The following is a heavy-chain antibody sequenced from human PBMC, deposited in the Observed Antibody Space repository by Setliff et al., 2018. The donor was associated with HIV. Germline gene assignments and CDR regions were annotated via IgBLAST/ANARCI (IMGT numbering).Heavy chain of an antibody. CDR1: GFTFSSYA. CDR2: ISGSGGTT. V-gene: IGHV3-23*01. J-gene: IGHJ4*02. D-gene: IGHD6-6*01. Sequence: GGSLRLSCAASGFTFSSYAMSWVRQAPGKGLEWVSVISGSGGTTYYADSVKGRFTISRDNSKNTLYLQMNSLRAEDTAVYYCARDGSSLDVWGQGTLVTVSS. CDR3: ARDGSSLDV.